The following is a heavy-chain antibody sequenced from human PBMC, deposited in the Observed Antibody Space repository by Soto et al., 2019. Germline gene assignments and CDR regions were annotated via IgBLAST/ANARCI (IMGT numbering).Heavy chain of an antibody. CDR1: GFSFSTTG. D-gene: IGHD6-19*01. CDR2: ISHDGGAV. J-gene: IGHJ5*01. V-gene: IGHV3-30*18. Sequence: PGGSLRLSCAASGFSFSTTGMHWVRQAPGKGLEWVAMISHDGGAVHFADSVKGRFTISRDDSTNTLYLQMNSLRPEDTAVYYCAKDLYSSDWFNFFDSWGQGSLVTSPQ. CDR3: AKDLYSSDWFNFFDS.